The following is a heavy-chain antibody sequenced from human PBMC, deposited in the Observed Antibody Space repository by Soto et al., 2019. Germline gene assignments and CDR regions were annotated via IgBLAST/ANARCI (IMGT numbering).Heavy chain of an antibody. J-gene: IGHJ6*02. Sequence: SETLSLTCSVSGGSIRSYYWSWIRQSPEKRLEWIGYFYHSGNSNYNPSLKSRVTISVDTSKNRLSLSLRSVTAADTAVYFCARISSVDPYGYVNGGLDVWGQGXTVTVSS. CDR3: ARISSVDPYGYVNGGLDV. CDR2: FYHSGNS. D-gene: IGHD5-18*01. V-gene: IGHV4-59*01. CDR1: GGSIRSYY.